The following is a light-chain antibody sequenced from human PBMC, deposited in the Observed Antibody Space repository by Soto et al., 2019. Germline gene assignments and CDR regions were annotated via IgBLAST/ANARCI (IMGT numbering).Light chain of an antibody. Sequence: DIQMTQSPSTLSASVGDRVTITCRASQSISSWLAWCQQKPGKAPKLLIYDASSFESWVPSRFSGSGSGTEFPLTSSSLHPDDFATYYCHHYNSYSWTFGQGTKVEIK. V-gene: IGKV1-5*01. J-gene: IGKJ1*01. CDR3: HHYNSYSWT. CDR2: DAS. CDR1: QSISSW.